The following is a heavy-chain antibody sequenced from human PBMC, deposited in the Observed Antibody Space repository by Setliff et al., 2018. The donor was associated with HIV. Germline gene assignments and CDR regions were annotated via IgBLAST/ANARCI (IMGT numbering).Heavy chain of an antibody. D-gene: IGHD1-26*01. Sequence: ASVKVSCKASGYTFTSYYMHWVRQAPGQGLEWMGIINPSGGSTNYAQKFQGRVTMTRDTSTSTVYMELSSLRSEDTAVYYCARAGRSGSYNPYDYSYMDVWGKGTTVTVSS. CDR1: GYTFTSYY. CDR3: ARAGRSGSYNPYDYSYMDV. J-gene: IGHJ6*03. V-gene: IGHV1-46*01. CDR2: INPSGGST.